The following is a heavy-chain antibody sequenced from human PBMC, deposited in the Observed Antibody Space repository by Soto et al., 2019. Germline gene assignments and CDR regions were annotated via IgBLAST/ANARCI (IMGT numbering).Heavy chain of an antibody. Sequence: QVQLVQSGAEVKKPGASVKISCKASGYTFTRYTMNWVRQAPGQRLEWMGWINPDNGNTKSSQKFQDRVIITRDTSAGRAYMDLSSLRAEDTAVYYCARGIATGQLDPWGQGTLVTVSS. J-gene: IGHJ5*02. CDR2: INPDNGNT. D-gene: IGHD2-15*01. CDR1: GYTFTRYT. CDR3: ARGIATGQLDP. V-gene: IGHV1-3*01.